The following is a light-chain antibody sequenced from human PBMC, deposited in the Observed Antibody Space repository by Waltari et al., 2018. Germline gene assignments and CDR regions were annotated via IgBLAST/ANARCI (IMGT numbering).Light chain of an antibody. J-gene: IGKJ2*01. Sequence: EIVMTQSPATLSLSPGEGATLSCRASQSVSSNLAWYQQKPGQAPRLLIYGVSIRVTGIPARFSGSGSGTEFTLTISSLQSEDFAVYYCQQYNNWPPYTFGQGTKLEI. V-gene: IGKV3-15*01. CDR3: QQYNNWPPYT. CDR2: GVS. CDR1: QSVSSN.